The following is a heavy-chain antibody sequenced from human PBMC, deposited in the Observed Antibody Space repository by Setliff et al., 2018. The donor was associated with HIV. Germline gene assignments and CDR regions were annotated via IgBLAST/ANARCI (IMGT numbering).Heavy chain of an antibody. V-gene: IGHV4-31*03. CDR3: ARRDRSGSGNYYYYYYYVDV. J-gene: IGHJ6*03. CDR2: SDYNGRT. Sequence: PSETLSLTCTVSGGSISTGGYYWSWIRQQPGKGLEWIGYSDYNGRTYYNPSLKSRVTISVDTSKNQFSLKLSSVTAADTAVYYCARRDRSGSGNYYYYYYYVDVWGKGTTVTVSS. CDR1: GGSISTGGYY. D-gene: IGHD3-10*01.